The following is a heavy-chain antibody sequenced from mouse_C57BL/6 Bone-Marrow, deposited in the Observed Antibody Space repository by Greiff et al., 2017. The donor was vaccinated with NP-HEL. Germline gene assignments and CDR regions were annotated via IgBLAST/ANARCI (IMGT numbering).Heavy chain of an antibody. V-gene: IGHV1-50*01. CDR3: ARKAYYGRSYEFAN. Sequence: QVQLQQPGAELVKPGASVKLSCKASGYTFTTYWMQWVKQRPGQGLEWIGEIDPSDSYTNYNQKFKGKGTLTVDTSSSTANMQLSSLTSEDSAVYYCARKAYYGRSYEFANWGQGTLVTVSA. J-gene: IGHJ3*01. CDR2: IDPSDSYT. D-gene: IGHD1-1*01. CDR1: GYTFTTYW.